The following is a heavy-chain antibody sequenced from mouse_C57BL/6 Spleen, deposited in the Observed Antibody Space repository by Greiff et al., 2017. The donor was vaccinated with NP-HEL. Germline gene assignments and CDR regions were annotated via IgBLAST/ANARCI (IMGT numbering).Heavy chain of an antibody. Sequence: QVQLQQSGAELVKPGASVKLSCKASGYTFTSYWMHWVKQRPGQGLEWIGMIHPNSGSTNYDEKFKSKATLTVDKSSSTAYMQLSSLTSEDSAVYYCARSGDGGDYWGQGTTLTVSS. D-gene: IGHD3-3*01. J-gene: IGHJ2*01. CDR1: GYTFTSYW. V-gene: IGHV1-64*01. CDR3: ARSGDGGDY. CDR2: IHPNSGST.